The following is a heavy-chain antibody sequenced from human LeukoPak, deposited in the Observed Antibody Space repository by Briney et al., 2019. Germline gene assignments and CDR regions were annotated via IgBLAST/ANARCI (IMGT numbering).Heavy chain of an antibody. CDR1: GYTFTGYY. CDR2: IDPNSGGT. Sequence: ASVTVSCTASGYTFTGYYMHWVRQAPGQGLEWMGRIDPNSGGTNYAQKFQGRVTMTRDTSISTAYMELSRLRSDDTAVYYCATASGYSYGSSAFDIWGQGTMVTVSS. J-gene: IGHJ3*02. V-gene: IGHV1-2*06. D-gene: IGHD5-18*01. CDR3: ATASGYSYGSSAFDI.